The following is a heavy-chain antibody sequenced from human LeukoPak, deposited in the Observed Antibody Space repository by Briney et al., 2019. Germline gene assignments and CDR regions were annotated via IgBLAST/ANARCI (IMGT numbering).Heavy chain of an antibody. CDR2: ISYSGTT. D-gene: IGHD3-16*01. CDR3: ARRSQENGMITANNWFDP. CDR1: CGSIRSSH. J-gene: IGHJ5*02. V-gene: IGHV4-59*08. Sequence: SETLSLTCPVSCGSIRSSHCGWVRPPPGKGLEWIGYISYSGTTNYNPSVNSRVTISVDTSNNHFSLKVTSVTAADTAVYYCARRSQENGMITANNWFDPWGQGTLVTVSS.